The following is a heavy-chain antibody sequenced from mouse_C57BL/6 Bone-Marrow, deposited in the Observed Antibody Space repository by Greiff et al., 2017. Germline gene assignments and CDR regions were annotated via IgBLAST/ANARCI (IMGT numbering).Heavy chain of an antibody. D-gene: IGHD1-1*01. CDR2: IDPSDSYT. Sequence: VQLQQPGAELVMPGASVKLSCKASGYTFTSYWMHWVKQRPGQGLEWIGEIDPSDSYTNYNQKFKGKSTLTVDKSSSTAYMQLSSLTSEDSAVYYCAIPFYYGSTNDPYYFDYWGQGTTLTVSS. CDR1: GYTFTSYW. CDR3: AIPFYYGSTNDPYYFDY. V-gene: IGHV1-69*01. J-gene: IGHJ2*01.